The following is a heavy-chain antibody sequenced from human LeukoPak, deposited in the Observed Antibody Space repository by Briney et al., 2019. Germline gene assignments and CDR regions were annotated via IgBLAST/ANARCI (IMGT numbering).Heavy chain of an antibody. D-gene: IGHD2-21*01. CDR1: GFTFSSSA. Sequence: PGGSLRLSCAASGFTFSSSAMSWVRQVPGKGLEWVSGISASGGSTSYADSVRGRFTISRDNSKNTLYLLMNSLIPEDTAVYYCAREVISIPSYFDSWGQGTLVTVSS. CDR3: AREVISIPSYFDS. J-gene: IGHJ4*02. V-gene: IGHV3-23*01. CDR2: ISASGGST.